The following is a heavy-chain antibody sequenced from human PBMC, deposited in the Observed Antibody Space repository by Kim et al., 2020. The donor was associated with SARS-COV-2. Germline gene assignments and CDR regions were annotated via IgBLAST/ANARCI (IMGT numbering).Heavy chain of an antibody. J-gene: IGHJ4*02. CDR3: AYQSSGYDY. V-gene: IGHV3-23*01. Sequence: SNAASVEGRLTNSRDNSKNPLYLQMNSLRAEDTAVYYCAYQSSGYDYWGQGTLVTVSS. D-gene: IGHD6-19*01.